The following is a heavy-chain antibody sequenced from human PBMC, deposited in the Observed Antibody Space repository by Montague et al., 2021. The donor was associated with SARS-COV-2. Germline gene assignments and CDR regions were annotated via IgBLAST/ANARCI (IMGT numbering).Heavy chain of an antibody. V-gene: IGHV4-39*01. D-gene: IGHD3-10*01. CDR1: GASISRSSYY. J-gene: IGHJ4*02. CDR2: IYYSGNT. CDR3: ARQGNSGNLIDY. Sequence: SETLSLTCTVSGASISRSSYYWGWIRQPPGKGLEWIGNIYYSGNTHYNPSLKSRVTISVDTSKNQFSLTLSSVTAADTAIYYCARQGNSGNLIDYWAREPWSPSPQ.